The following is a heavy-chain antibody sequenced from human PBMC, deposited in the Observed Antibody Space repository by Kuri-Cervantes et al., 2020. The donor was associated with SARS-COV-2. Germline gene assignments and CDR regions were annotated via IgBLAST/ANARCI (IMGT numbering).Heavy chain of an antibody. CDR1: GYIFTNYY. CDR2: INPSGGGT. Sequence: ASVKVSCKASGYIFTNYYMSWVRQAPGQGLEWLGIINPSGGGTSYAQKFQGRVTMTRDTSTSTVYMELSSLRSEDTAVCYCARGRLSSDYFDYWGQGTLVTVFS. CDR3: ARGRLSSDYFDY. V-gene: IGHV1-46*01. J-gene: IGHJ4*02. D-gene: IGHD6-6*01.